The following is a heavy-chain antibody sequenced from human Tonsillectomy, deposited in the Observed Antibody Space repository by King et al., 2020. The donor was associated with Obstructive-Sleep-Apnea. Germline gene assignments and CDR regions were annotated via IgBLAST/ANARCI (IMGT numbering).Heavy chain of an antibody. Sequence: VQLVESGGGLVQPGGSLRLSCAASGFTFSSYWMSWVRQAPGKWLEWVANIRQDGTEKYYVDSLKGRFTISRDNAKRSLYLQMNSLRAEDTAVYYCARAAPSWTDFDYWGQGTLVTVSS. D-gene: IGHD3/OR15-3a*01. V-gene: IGHV3-7*03. CDR1: GFTFSSYW. CDR3: ARAAPSWTDFDY. CDR2: IRQDGTEK. J-gene: IGHJ4*02.